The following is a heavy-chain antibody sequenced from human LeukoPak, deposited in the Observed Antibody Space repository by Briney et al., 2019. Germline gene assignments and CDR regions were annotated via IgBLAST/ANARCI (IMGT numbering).Heavy chain of an antibody. CDR3: ASYTPLRIAADPNFDY. Sequence: EASVKVSCKVSGYTLTELSMHWVRQAPGKGLEGMGGFDPEDGETIYAQKFQGRVTMTEDTSTDTAYMELSSLRSEDTAVYYCASYTPLRIAADPNFDYWGQGTLVTVSS. V-gene: IGHV1-24*01. CDR2: FDPEDGET. J-gene: IGHJ4*02. D-gene: IGHD6-13*01. CDR1: GYTLTELS.